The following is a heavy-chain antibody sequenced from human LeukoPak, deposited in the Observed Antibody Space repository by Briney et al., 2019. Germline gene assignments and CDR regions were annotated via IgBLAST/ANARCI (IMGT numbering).Heavy chain of an antibody. J-gene: IGHJ4*02. D-gene: IGHD4-17*01. CDR1: GFTFSSYS. Sequence: GGSQRLSCAASGFTFSSYSMNWVRQAPGKGPEWISWITGSGTDIIYADSLKGRFTISRDNAKNSLYLQMNSLRAEDTAVYYCARDQDYGFTYWGQGTLVTVSS. CDR3: ARDQDYGFTY. V-gene: IGHV3-48*01. CDR2: ITGSGTDI.